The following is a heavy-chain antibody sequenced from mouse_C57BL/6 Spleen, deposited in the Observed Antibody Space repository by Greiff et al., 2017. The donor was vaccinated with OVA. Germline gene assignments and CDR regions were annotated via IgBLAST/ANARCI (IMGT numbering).Heavy chain of an antibody. V-gene: IGHV1-12*01. D-gene: IGHD1-1*01. CDR2: IYPGNGDT. CDR3: ARGSYYGSSRYFDV. J-gene: IGHJ1*03. CDR1: GYTFTSYN. Sequence: QVQLQQSGAELVRPGASVKMSCKASGYTFTSYNMHWVKQTPRQGLEWIGAIYPGNGDTSYNQKFKGKATLTVDKSSSTAYMQLSSLTSEDSAVYVCARGSYYGSSRYFDVWGTGTTVTVSS.